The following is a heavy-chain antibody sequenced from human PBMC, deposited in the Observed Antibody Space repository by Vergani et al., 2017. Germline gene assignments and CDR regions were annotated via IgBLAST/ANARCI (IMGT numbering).Heavy chain of an antibody. CDR1: GGSISSGDYY. V-gene: IGHV4-30-4*08. CDR2: IYYSGST. Sequence: QVQLQESGPGLVKPSQTLSLTCTVSGGSISSGDYYWSWIRQPPGKGLEWIGYIYYSGSTYYNPSLKSRVTISVDTSKNQFSLKLSSVTAADTAVYYCARGRRGLAALFPYQPCSSTSCYLRGWFDPWGQGTLVTVSS. CDR3: ARGRRGLAALFPYQPCSSTSCYLRGWFDP. D-gene: IGHD2-2*01. J-gene: IGHJ5*02.